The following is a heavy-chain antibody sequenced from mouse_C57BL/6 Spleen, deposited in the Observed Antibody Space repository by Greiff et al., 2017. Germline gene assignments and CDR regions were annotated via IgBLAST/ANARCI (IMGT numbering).Heavy chain of an antibody. CDR2: INPGSGGT. CDR3: ARSYYGSNWYFDV. CDR1: GYAFTNYL. D-gene: IGHD1-1*01. Sequence: QVQLQQSGAELVRPGTSVKVSCKASGYAFTNYLIEWVKQRPGQGLEWIGVINPGSGGTNYNEKFKGKATLTADKSSSAAYMQLSSLTSEDSAVYFCARSYYGSNWYFDVWGTGTTVTVSS. V-gene: IGHV1-54*01. J-gene: IGHJ1*03.